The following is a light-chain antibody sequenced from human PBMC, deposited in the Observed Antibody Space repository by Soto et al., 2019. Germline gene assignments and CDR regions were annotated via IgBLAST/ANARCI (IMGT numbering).Light chain of an antibody. J-gene: IGKJ2*01. V-gene: IGKV1-39*01. CDR2: AAS. CDR1: QSITNY. Sequence: DIQMTQSPSSLSASVGDRVTITCRASQSITNYLNWYQHEPGKAPKLLIYAASSLQSGVPPRFSGSGSGTDFTLTISSLQPEDFATYYCQQSYSYPYTFGQGTKVDIK. CDR3: QQSYSYPYT.